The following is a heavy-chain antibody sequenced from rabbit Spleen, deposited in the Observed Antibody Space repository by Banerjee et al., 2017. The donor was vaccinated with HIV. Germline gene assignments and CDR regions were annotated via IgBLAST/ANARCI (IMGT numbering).Heavy chain of an antibody. V-gene: IGHV1S40*01. CDR1: GVSFSGDSFSGDSY. CDR3: VRDKASTSGDYGPYYFDL. Sequence: QSLEESGGDLVKPGASLTLTCIASGVSFSGDSFSGDSYMCWVRQAPGKGLEWIVCIDTGSSGFTYFASWAKGRFTISKTSSTTVTLQMTSLTAADTATYFCVRDKASTSGDYGPYYFDLWGQGTLVTVS. D-gene: IGHD1-1*01. J-gene: IGHJ4*01. CDR2: IDTGSSGFT.